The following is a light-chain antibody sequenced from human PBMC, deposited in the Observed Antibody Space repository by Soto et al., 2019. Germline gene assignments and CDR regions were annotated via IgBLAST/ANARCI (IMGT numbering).Light chain of an antibody. V-gene: IGLV1-40*01. CDR2: GNS. CDR3: QSYDSSLSGLL. CDR1: RSNIGAGYD. J-gene: IGLJ2*01. Sequence: QSVLTQPPSVSGAPGQRVTISCTGSRSNIGAGYDVHWYQHFPGTAPKLLIYGNSNRPSGVPDRFSGSKSGTSASLAITGLQAEDEADYYCQSYDSSLSGLLFGGGTQLTV.